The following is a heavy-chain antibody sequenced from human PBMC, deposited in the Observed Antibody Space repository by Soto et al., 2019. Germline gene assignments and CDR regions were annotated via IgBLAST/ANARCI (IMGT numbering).Heavy chain of an antibody. CDR1: GGSIISYH. CDR2: VFYTGST. V-gene: IGHV4-59*01. D-gene: IGHD1-26*01. J-gene: IGHJ5*02. Sequence: TSETLSLTCTVSGGSIISYHWSWIRQSPGKGLEWIGYVFYTGSTKYNPALKRRVTISVDTSKNQFSLKLSSVSAADTGLYYCARSYSGTFYGYDTWGQGILVTVSS. CDR3: ARSYSGTFYGYDT.